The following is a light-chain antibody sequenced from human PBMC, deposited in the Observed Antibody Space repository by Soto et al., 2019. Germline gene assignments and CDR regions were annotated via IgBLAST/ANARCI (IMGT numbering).Light chain of an antibody. V-gene: IGLV1-44*01. J-gene: IGLJ1*01. CDR3: AAWDDSLNTYV. CDR1: SSNIGRNT. CDR2: SND. Sequence: QSVLTQPPSASGTPGQRLTISCSGSSSNIGRNTANWYRQLPGTAPKLLIYSNDLRPSGVPDRLSGSNSGTSAYLAISGLQSDDEADYFCAAWDDSLNTYVFGAGTKVTVL.